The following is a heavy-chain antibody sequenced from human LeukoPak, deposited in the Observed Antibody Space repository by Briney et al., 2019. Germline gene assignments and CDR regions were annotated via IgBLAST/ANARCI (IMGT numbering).Heavy chain of an antibody. Sequence: GGSLRLSCAASGFTFSSYAMSWVRQAPGKGLEWVSAISGSGGSTYYADSVKGRFTISRDNSKNTLYLQMSSLRAEDTAVYYCAKMYSSSWLIDYWGQGTLVTVSS. CDR3: AKMYSSSWLIDY. V-gene: IGHV3-23*01. J-gene: IGHJ4*02. CDR1: GFTFSSYA. CDR2: ISGSGGST. D-gene: IGHD6-13*01.